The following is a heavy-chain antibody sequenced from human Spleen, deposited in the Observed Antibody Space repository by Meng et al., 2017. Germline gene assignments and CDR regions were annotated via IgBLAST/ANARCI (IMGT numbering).Heavy chain of an antibody. CDR3: VHSQSSGWTPFVY. CDR2: SYGNDDD. V-gene: IGHV2-5*01. Sequence: QITVAESWPLLLKPTQSLTVTCPFSGFSLSTSGLGVGWIRQTPGKDLEWLALSYGNDDDRYSPSLKSRLTITKDTSKNQVVLTMTNIDPIDTGTYYCVHSQSSGWTPFVYWGRGTLVTVSS. CDR1: GFSLSTSGLG. J-gene: IGHJ4*02. D-gene: IGHD6-19*01.